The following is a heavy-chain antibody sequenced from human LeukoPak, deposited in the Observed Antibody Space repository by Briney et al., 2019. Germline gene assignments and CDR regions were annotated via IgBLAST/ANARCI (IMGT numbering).Heavy chain of an antibody. D-gene: IGHD6-13*01. Sequence: SETLSLICAVSGGSISSGGYSWSWIRQPPGKGLEWIGCIYHSGSTYYNPSLKSRVTISVDRSKNQFSLKLSSVTAADTAVYYCARDRYSSSWYQGWFNPWGQGTLVTVSS. CDR3: ARDRYSSSWYQGWFNP. CDR1: GGSISSGGYS. J-gene: IGHJ5*02. CDR2: IYHSGST. V-gene: IGHV4-30-2*01.